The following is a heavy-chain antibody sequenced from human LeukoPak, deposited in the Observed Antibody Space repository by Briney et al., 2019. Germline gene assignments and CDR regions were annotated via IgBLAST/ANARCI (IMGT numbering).Heavy chain of an antibody. CDR1: GGTFSSYA. V-gene: IGHV1-69*13. Sequence: ASVKVSCKASGGTFSSYAISWVRQAPGQGLERMGGIIPIFGTANYAQKFQGRVTITADESTSTAYMELSSLRSEDTAVYYCARDVGIVGATNVAFDIWGQGTMVTVSS. D-gene: IGHD1-26*01. CDR2: IIPIFGTA. J-gene: IGHJ3*02. CDR3: ARDVGIVGATNVAFDI.